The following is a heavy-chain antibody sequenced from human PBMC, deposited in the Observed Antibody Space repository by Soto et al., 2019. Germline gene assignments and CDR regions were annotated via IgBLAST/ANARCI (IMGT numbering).Heavy chain of an antibody. J-gene: IGHJ6*02. V-gene: IGHV3-9*01. CDR3: AKDTQLRFYVMDV. Sequence: EVQLVESGGGLVQPGRSLRLSCAASGFGFDGYAMHWVRQDPGKGLEWVSGISWNSGTIGYADSVKGRFTISRDNAKNSLYLQMNSLRLEDTAMYYCAKDTQLRFYVMDVWGQGTTVTVSS. CDR1: GFGFDGYA. CDR2: ISWNSGTI.